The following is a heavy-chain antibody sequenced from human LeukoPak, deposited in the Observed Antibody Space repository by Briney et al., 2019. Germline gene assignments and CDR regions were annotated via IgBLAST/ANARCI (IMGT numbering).Heavy chain of an antibody. CDR3: TRDYYDSTGQFYFAY. D-gene: IGHD3-22*01. V-gene: IGHV3-48*02. J-gene: IGHJ4*02. Sequence: GGSLRLSCAASGFTFHNSNMNWVRQAPGKGLEWLSFISGSSGTTYYAASVKGRFTISSDTAQNSLYVQMNSLRDEDTAVYYCTRDYYDSTGQFYFAYWGQGTLVTVSS. CDR2: ISGSSGTT. CDR1: GFTFHNSN.